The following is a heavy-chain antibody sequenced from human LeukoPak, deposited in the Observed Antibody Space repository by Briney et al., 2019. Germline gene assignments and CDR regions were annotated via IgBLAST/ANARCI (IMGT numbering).Heavy chain of an antibody. CDR1: GGSFSGYY. CDR2: INHSGST. V-gene: IGHV4-34*01. CDR3: ARARIRRSGGSCFDY. D-gene: IGHD2-15*01. J-gene: IGHJ4*02. Sequence: SETLSLTCAVYGGSFSGYYWSWIRQPPGKGLEWIGEINHSGSTNYNPSLKSRVTISVETSKNQFSLKLSSVTAADTAVYYCARARIRRSGGSCFDYWGQGTLVTVSS.